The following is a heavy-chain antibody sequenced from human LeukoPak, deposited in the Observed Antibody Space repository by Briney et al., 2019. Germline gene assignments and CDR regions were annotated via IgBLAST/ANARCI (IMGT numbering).Heavy chain of an antibody. CDR2: MNPNSGNT. CDR3: ARDHHSLSVWAALDWYFDL. CDR1: GYTFTSYD. Sequence: ASVKVSCKASGYTFTSYDINWVRQATGQGLEWMGWMNPNSGNTGYAQKFQGRVTMTRNTSISTAYMELSSLRSEDTAVYYCARDHHSLSVWAALDWYFDLWGRGTLVTVSS. D-gene: IGHD3-16*01. J-gene: IGHJ2*01. V-gene: IGHV1-8*01.